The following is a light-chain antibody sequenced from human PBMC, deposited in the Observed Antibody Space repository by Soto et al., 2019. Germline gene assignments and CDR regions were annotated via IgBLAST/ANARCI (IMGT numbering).Light chain of an antibody. J-gene: IGLJ1*01. CDR3: SSYTGGNPSYV. CDR2: EVT. CDR1: SSDVGGYDY. Sequence: QSALTRPPSASGSPGQSVTISCTGTSSDVGGYDYVSWYQQHPGKAPKLMIYEVTIRPSGVSDRFSGSKSGNTASLTVSGLQAEDEADYYCSSYTGGNPSYVLGTGTQVTVL. V-gene: IGLV2-8*01.